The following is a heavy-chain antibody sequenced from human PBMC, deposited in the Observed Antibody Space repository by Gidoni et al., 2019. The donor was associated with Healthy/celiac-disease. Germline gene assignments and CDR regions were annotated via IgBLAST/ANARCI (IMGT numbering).Heavy chain of an antibody. Sequence: EVQLVESGGGLVRPGGSLRLSGAASGFTFSSYSMNWVRQAPGKGLEWVSSISSSSSYIYYADSVKGRFTIARDNAKNSLYLQMNSLRAEDTAVYYCARVPNWNDEDYWGQGTLVTVSS. V-gene: IGHV3-21*01. CDR3: ARVPNWNDEDY. CDR1: GFTFSSYS. J-gene: IGHJ4*02. CDR2: ISSSSSYI. D-gene: IGHD1-20*01.